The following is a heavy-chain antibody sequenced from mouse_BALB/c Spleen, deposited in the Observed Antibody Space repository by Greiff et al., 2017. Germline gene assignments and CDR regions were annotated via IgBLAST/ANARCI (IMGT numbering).Heavy chain of an antibody. V-gene: IGHV1-37*01. CDR2: INPYNGDT. CDR3: GRSYYGKGPFDY. Sequence: EVNLVESGPELVKPGASVKISCKASGYSFTGYFMNWVKQSHGKSLEWIGRINPYNGDTFYNQKFKGKAILTVDKSSSTAHMELLSLTSEDSAVYYCGRSYYGKGPFDYWGQGTTLTVSS. J-gene: IGHJ2*01. CDR1: GYSFTGYF. D-gene: IGHD2-10*01.